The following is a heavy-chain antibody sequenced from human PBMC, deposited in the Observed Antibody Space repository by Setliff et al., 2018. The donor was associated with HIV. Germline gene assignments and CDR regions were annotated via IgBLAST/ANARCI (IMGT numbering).Heavy chain of an antibody. CDR2: INPGDSET. J-gene: IGHJ4*02. V-gene: IGHV5-51*01. CDR3: ARLGPGPMFRTNFDY. D-gene: IGHD3-10*01. Sequence: GESLKISCKGSGYSFTNYWIGWVRQMPGKGLEWMGIINPGDSETRYNLPFQGQVTISADKSITTAYLQWSGLKASDTAIYYCARLGPGPMFRTNFDYWGQGTQVTAPQ. CDR1: GYSFTNYW.